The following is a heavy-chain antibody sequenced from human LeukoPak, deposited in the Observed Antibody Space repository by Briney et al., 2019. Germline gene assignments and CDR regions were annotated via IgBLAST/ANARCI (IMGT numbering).Heavy chain of an antibody. J-gene: IGHJ6*03. D-gene: IGHD5-12*01. CDR3: ARFSGYDYYYYYMDV. V-gene: IGHV1-8*03. CDR1: GYTFTSYD. Sequence: ASVKVSCKASGYTFTSYDINWVRQATGQGLEWMVWMNPNSGNTGYAQKFQGRVTITMNTSISTAYMELSSLRSGDTAVYYCARFSGYDYYYYYMDVWGKGTTVTVSS. CDR2: MNPNSGNT.